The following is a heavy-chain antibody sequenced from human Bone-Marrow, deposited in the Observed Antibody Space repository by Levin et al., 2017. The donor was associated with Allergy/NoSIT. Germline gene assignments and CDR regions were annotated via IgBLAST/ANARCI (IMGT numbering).Heavy chain of an antibody. J-gene: IGHJ5*02. V-gene: IGHV3-21*06. CDR1: GFILSDYS. CDR2: ISSRSAFI. CDR3: AREESDGDKYDL. Sequence: LSLTCAASGFILSDYSMNWVRQAPGKGLEWVSSISSRSAFIYVADSVKGRFTVSRDNAKNFLYVQMNSLRVEDTAVYYCAREESDGDKYDLWGQGTLVTVSS. D-gene: IGHD4-23*01.